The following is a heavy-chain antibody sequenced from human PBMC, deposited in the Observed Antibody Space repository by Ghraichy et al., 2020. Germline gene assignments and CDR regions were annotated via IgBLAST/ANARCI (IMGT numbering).Heavy chain of an antibody. CDR1: GFTFDDYA. D-gene: IGHD6-13*01. Sequence: GGSLRLSCAASGFTFDDYAMHWVRQAPGKGLEWVSGISWNSGSIGYADSVKGRFTISRDNAKNSLYLQMNSLRAEDTALYYCAKAAGTDYYYGMDVWGQGTTVTVPS. CDR2: ISWNSGSI. V-gene: IGHV3-9*01. CDR3: AKAAGTDYYYGMDV. J-gene: IGHJ6*02.